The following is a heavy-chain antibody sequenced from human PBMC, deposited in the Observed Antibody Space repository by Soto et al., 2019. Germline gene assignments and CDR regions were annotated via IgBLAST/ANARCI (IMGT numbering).Heavy chain of an antibody. J-gene: IGHJ6*02. D-gene: IGHD6-19*01. V-gene: IGHV4-31*03. CDR1: GGSISSGGYY. CDR2: IYYSGST. Sequence: SETLSLTCTVSGGSISSGGYYWSWIRQHPGKGLEWIGYIYYSGSTYYNPSLKSRVTISVDTSKNQFSLKLSSVTAADTAVYYCARDSRIAVAAEAYYYYYYGMDVWGQGTTVTV. CDR3: ARDSRIAVAAEAYYYYYYGMDV.